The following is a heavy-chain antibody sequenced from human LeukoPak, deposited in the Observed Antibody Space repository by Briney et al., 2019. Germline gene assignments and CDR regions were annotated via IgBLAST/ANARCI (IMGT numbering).Heavy chain of an antibody. J-gene: IGHJ4*02. CDR1: GGSISSYQ. D-gene: IGHD6-19*01. V-gene: IGHV4-59*08. CDR3: ARHALCTSGWYEYYFDY. Sequence: SETLSLTCTVSGGSISSYQWSWIRQPPGKGLEWIGYIYYSGSTNYNPSLKSRVTISVDTSNNQFSLKLSSVTAADTAVYYCARHALCTSGWYEYYFDYWGQGSLVTVSS. CDR2: IYYSGST.